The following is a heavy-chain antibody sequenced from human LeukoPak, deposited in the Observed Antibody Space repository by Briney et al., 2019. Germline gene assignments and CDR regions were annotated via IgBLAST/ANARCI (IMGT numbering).Heavy chain of an antibody. CDR3: ARARYSSSSGRGAFDI. V-gene: IGHV4-31*03. CDR1: GGSISSGGYY. J-gene: IGHJ3*02. CDR2: IYYSGST. D-gene: IGHD6-6*01. Sequence: SETLSLTCTVSGGSISSGGYYWSWIRQHPGKGLEWIGYIYYSGSTYYNPSLKSRVTISVDTSKNQFSLKLSSVTAADTAVYYCARARYSSSSGRGAFDIWGQGTMVTVSS.